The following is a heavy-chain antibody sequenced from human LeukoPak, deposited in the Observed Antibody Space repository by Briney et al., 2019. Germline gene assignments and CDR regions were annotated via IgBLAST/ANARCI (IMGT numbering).Heavy chain of an antibody. V-gene: IGHV3-30*02. J-gene: IGHJ4*02. Sequence: GGSLRLSCAASGFTFSGYGIHWVRQAPGKGLEWVAFVRYDSSNKYYADSVKGRFTVSRDNSKNMLYLQMNSLRAEDTAVYYCARAHNWKYGTFDYWGQGTLVTVSS. CDR2: VRYDSSNK. D-gene: IGHD1-20*01. CDR1: GFTFSGYG. CDR3: ARAHNWKYGTFDY.